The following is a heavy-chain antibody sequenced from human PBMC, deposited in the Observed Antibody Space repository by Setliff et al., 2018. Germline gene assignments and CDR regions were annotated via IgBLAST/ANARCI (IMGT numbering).Heavy chain of an antibody. J-gene: IGHJ4*02. V-gene: IGHV3-66*01. D-gene: IGHD2-8*01. CDR1: GFTVNTNY. CDR2: TYRDGST. Sequence: LRLSCAASGFTVNTNYMTWVRQAPGKGLEWVSITYRDGSTYYAESVKGRFTLSRDSTKNTLSLQMNSLRVEDTAFYYCGTNSDSMHYIDFWGQGTQVTVSS. CDR3: GTNSDSMHYIDF.